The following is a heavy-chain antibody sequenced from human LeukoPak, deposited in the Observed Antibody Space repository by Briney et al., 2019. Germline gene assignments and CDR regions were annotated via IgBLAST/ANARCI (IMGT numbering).Heavy chain of an antibody. D-gene: IGHD3-16*01. J-gene: IGHJ3*02. Sequence: GGSLRLSCVASGITFRHHAMNWVRQAPGKGLEWVSSIFDSGAPSYYADSVKGRFTISRDNSRNTFHLQMENLRAEDSATYYCTKAVGGGRDAYDIWGQGTGVIVSS. CDR2: IFDSGAPS. V-gene: IGHV3-23*01. CDR1: GITFRHHA. CDR3: TKAVGGGRDAYDI.